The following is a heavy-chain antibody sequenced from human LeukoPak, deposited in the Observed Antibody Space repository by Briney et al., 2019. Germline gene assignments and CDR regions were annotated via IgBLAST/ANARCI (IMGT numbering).Heavy chain of an antibody. CDR3: ARHLQGAYYLHWFDP. V-gene: IGHV4-39*01. Sequence: SETLSLTCTVSGGSVSSSNYYWGWIRQPPGKGLQWIASIYYSGSTYYHPSLESRVTISVDMSKNQFSLRLTSVTAADTAMYYCARHLQGAYYLHWFDPWGQGTQVTVSS. CDR1: GGSVSSSNYY. D-gene: IGHD3-22*01. CDR2: IYYSGST. J-gene: IGHJ5*02.